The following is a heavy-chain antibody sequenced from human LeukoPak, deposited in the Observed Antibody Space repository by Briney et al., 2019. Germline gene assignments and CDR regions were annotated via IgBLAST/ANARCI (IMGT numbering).Heavy chain of an antibody. D-gene: IGHD3-22*01. V-gene: IGHV4-34*01. CDR2: INHSGST. CDR1: GGSFSGYY. Sequence: SETLSLTCAVYGGSFSGYYWSWIRQPPGKGLEWIGEINHSGSTNYNPSLKSRVTISVDTSKNQFSLKLSSMTAADTAVYYCARTGLFYYYYMDVWGKGTTVTISS. CDR3: ARTGLFYYYYMDV. J-gene: IGHJ6*03.